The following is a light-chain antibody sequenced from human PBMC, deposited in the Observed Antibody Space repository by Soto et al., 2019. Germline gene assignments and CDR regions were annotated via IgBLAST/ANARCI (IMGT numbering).Light chain of an antibody. J-gene: IGKJ2*01. CDR2: WAS. V-gene: IGKV4-1*01. Sequence: DIVMTQSPDSLAVSLGERATINCKSSQSVLHSSNNKNYLAWYQQKPGQPPRLLIYWASTRESGVPDRFSGSGSATDFTLTISRLQAEDVGVYYCHQYYSVPQTFGQGTNLDIK. CDR1: QSVLHSSNNKNY. CDR3: HQYYSVPQT.